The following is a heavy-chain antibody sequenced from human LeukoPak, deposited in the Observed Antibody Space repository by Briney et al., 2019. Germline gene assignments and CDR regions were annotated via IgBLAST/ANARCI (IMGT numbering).Heavy chain of an antibody. CDR1: GYTVTSYG. J-gene: IGHJ4*02. D-gene: IGHD1-26*01. V-gene: IGHV1-18*01. Sequence: ASVKLSCKASGYTVTSYGISWGRQAPGQGLEWRGWISAYNGNTNYAQKLQGRVTMTTDTSTTTAYMELRSLRSDDTAVYYCAGDHSGSYSFDYWGQGTLVTVS. CDR2: ISAYNGNT. CDR3: AGDHSGSYSFDY.